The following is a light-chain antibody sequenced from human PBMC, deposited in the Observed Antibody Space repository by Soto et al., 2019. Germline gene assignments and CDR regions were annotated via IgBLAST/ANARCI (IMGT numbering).Light chain of an antibody. J-gene: IGLJ3*02. CDR2: EGT. CDR3: CSYAGSSTLV. CDR1: FSDVGGYNL. Sequence: QSALTQPASVSGSPGQSITISCTGTFSDVGGYNLVSWHQQHPGKAPKLIIYEGTRRPSGVSNRFSGSKSGNTASLTISGLQAEDEADYYCCSYAGSSTLVFGGGTKVTVL. V-gene: IGLV2-23*01.